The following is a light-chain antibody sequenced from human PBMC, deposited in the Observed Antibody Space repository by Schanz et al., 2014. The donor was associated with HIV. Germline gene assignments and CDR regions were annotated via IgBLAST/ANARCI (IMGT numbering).Light chain of an antibody. CDR1: TGAVTSGYY. CDR2: STN. Sequence: QTVVTQEPSLTVSPGGTVTLTCASSTGAVTSGYYPNWFQQKPGQAPRALIYSTNNKQSWTPARFSGSLLGGKAALTLSGVRPEDEAEYYCLLYYGGAWVFGGGTKLTVL. V-gene: IGLV7-43*01. J-gene: IGLJ3*02. CDR3: LLYYGGAWV.